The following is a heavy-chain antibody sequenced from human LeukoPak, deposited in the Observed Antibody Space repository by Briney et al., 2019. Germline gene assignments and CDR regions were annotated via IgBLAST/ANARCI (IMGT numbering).Heavy chain of an antibody. CDR3: ARNASGSYYSDAFDI. D-gene: IGHD3-10*01. V-gene: IGHV3-23*01. Sequence: GGSLRLSCAASGFTFSSYAMSWVRQAPGKGLEWVSAISGSGGSTYYADSVKGRFTISRDNAKNSLYLQMNSLRAEDTAVYYCARNASGSYYSDAFDIWGQGTMVTVSS. J-gene: IGHJ3*02. CDR1: GFTFSSYA. CDR2: ISGSGGST.